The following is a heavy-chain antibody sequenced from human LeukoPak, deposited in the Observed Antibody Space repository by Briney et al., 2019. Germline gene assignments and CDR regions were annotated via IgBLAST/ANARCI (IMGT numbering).Heavy chain of an antibody. J-gene: IGHJ4*02. D-gene: IGHD4-23*01. CDR1: GFTFSNYS. V-gene: IGHV3-21*01. CDR2: ISSSSSYI. Sequence: GGSLRLSCAASGFTFSNYSMNWVRQAPGKGLEWVSSISSSSSYIYYADSVKGRFTISRDNAKNSLYLQMNSLRAEDTAVYYCARGGGLATVVTQSDYWGQGTLVTVSS. CDR3: ARGGGLATVVTQSDY.